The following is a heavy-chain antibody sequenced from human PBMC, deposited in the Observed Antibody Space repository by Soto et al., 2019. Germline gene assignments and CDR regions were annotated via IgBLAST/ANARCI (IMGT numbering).Heavy chain of an antibody. V-gene: IGHV3-23*01. J-gene: IGHJ4*02. Sequence: GGSLRLSCAASGFTFSSYSLSWLRQAPGKGLEWVSGISGSGQTTHYRDSVKGRFTISRDNFRNTLYLQVNSLRADDTAVYFCAKSRGDSWTTYFFDYWGQAALVTVSS. CDR2: ISGSGQTT. CDR1: GFTFSSYS. CDR3: AKSRGDSWTTYFFDY. D-gene: IGHD4-4*01.